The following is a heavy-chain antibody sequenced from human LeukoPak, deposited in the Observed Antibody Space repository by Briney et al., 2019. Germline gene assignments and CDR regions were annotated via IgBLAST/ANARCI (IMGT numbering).Heavy chain of an antibody. CDR3: ARAGDSGSWALDY. J-gene: IGHJ4*02. CDR1: GGSISSSSYY. CDR2: IYYSGST. Sequence: SETLSLTCTVSGGSISSSSYYWGWIRQPPGKGLEWIGSIYYSGSTYYNPSLKSRVTISVDTSKNQFSLKLSSVTAADTAVCYCARAGDSGSWALDYWGQGTLVTVPS. D-gene: IGHD6-13*01. V-gene: IGHV4-39*07.